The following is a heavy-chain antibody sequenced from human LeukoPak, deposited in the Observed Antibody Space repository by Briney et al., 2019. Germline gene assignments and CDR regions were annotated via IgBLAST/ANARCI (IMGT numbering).Heavy chain of an antibody. D-gene: IGHD3-3*01. V-gene: IGHV4-30-4*08. CDR1: GGSISSGGYY. CDR3: ARGTYYDFWSGYSPDGGSPTDY. J-gene: IGHJ4*02. CDR2: IYYSGST. Sequence: SETLSLTCTVSGGSISSGGYYWSWIRQPPGKGLEWIGYIYYSGSTYYNPSLKSRVTISVDTSKNQFSLKLSSVTAADTAVYYCARGTYYDFWSGYSPDGGSPTDYWGQGTLVTVSS.